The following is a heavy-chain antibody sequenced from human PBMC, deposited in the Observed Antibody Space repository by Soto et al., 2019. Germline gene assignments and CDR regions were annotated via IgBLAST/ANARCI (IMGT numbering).Heavy chain of an antibody. J-gene: IGHJ3*02. CDR1: GYSFTKYY. V-gene: IGHV1-46*01. Sequence: GASVKVSCKASGYSFTKYYIHWVRQAPGQGLEWMGIINPSGGSTSYAQKFQGRVTMTRDTSTSTVYMELSSLRSEDTAVYSCARDQAVAVADDAAFDIWGQGTMVTVSS. D-gene: IGHD6-19*01. CDR2: INPSGGST. CDR3: ARDQAVAVADDAAFDI.